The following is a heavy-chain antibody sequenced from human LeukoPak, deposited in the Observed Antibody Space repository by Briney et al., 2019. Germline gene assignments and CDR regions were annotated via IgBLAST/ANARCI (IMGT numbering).Heavy chain of an antibody. Sequence: GGSLRLSCAASGFTVSSNYMSWVRQAPGKGLEWVSVIYSGGSTYYADSVKGRFTISRDNSKNTPYLQMNSLRAEDTAVYYCARETGVITTWTWGQGTLVTVSS. V-gene: IGHV3-53*01. CDR3: ARETGVITTWT. D-gene: IGHD3-22*01. CDR2: IYSGGST. J-gene: IGHJ4*02. CDR1: GFTVSSNY.